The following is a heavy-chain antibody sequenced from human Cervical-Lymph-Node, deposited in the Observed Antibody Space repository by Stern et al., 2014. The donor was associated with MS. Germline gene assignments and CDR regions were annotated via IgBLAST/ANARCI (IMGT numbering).Heavy chain of an antibody. CDR3: GRRQPAGRLQN. D-gene: IGHD4-11*01. Sequence: QLQLQESGPPLVKPSETLSLTCSVSGYSISGSGYYWAWIRQPPGGGLEWIGSIHYSGTPTSTPPPEIRAPVPVDTSRNQSPLKRILGTAADTAVYFCGRRQPAGRLQNWGQGTLVTVSS. CDR1: GYSISGSGYY. J-gene: IGHJ4*02. V-gene: IGHV4-39*01. CDR2: IHYSGTP.